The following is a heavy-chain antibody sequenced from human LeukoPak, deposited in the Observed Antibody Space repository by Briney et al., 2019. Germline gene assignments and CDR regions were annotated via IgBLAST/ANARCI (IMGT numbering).Heavy chain of an antibody. D-gene: IGHD3-22*01. J-gene: IGHJ4*02. CDR3: ARSPPNYYDSSGSLDY. CDR2: INPNSGGT. CDR1: GYTFTGYY. V-gene: IGHV1-2*04. Sequence: GASVKVSCKASGYTFTGYYMHWVRRAPGQGLEWMGWINPNSGGTNYAQKFQGWVTMTRDTSVSTAYMELSRLRSDDTAVYYCARSPPNYYDSSGSLDYWGQGTLVTVSS.